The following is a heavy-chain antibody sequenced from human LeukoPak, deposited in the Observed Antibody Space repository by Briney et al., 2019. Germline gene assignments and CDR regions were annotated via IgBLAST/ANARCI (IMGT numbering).Heavy chain of an antibody. D-gene: IGHD1-1*01. CDR3: ARDATTEIGTVYMDV. CDR2: ISTSSSYI. J-gene: IGHJ6*03. Sequence: GGSLRLSCAASGFTFSSYSMSWVRQAPGKGLEWVSSISTSSSYIYYADSVKGRFTISRDNAKNSLYLQMNSLRAEDTALYFCARDATTEIGTVYMDVWGKGTTVTISS. V-gene: IGHV3-21*01. CDR1: GFTFSSYS.